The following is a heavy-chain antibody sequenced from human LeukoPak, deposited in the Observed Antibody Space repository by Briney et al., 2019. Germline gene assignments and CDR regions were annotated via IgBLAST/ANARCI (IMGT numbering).Heavy chain of an antibody. CDR2: ISPGDSDT. Sequence: GESLKISCKGSGYSFTSYWIGWVRQMPGKGLEWMGVISPGDSDTRYSPSFQGQVTISADKSISTAYLQWSSLKASDTAMYYCARLYGSGSYYPYYFDYWGQGTLVTVSS. D-gene: IGHD3-10*01. J-gene: IGHJ4*02. CDR1: GYSFTSYW. CDR3: ARLYGSGSYYPYYFDY. V-gene: IGHV5-51*01.